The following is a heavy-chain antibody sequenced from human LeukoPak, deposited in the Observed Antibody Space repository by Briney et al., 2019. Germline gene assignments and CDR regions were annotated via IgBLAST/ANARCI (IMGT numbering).Heavy chain of an antibody. CDR3: AREVQGYFQH. Sequence: PGRSLRLFCAASGFTFSSYGMHWVRQAPGKGLEWVAVIWHDGSNKYYADSVKGRFTISRDNSKNTLYLQMNSLRAEDTAVYYCAREVQGYFQHWGQGTLVTVSS. V-gene: IGHV3-33*01. CDR1: GFTFSSYG. CDR2: IWHDGSNK. J-gene: IGHJ1*01.